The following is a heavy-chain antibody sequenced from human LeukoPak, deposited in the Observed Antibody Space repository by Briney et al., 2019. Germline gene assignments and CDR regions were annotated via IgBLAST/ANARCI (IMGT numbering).Heavy chain of an antibody. D-gene: IGHD2-21*01. J-gene: IGHJ4*02. Sequence: PGGSLRLSCAASGFTFSSYAMSWVRQAPGKGLEWVSGISGSGGNTFYADSVKGRFTISRDNSKNTLYLQMNSLRAEDTALYYCAKENGAAVISHFDYWGQGTLVTVSS. CDR2: ISGSGGNT. V-gene: IGHV3-23*01. CDR1: GFTFSSYA. CDR3: AKENGAAVISHFDY.